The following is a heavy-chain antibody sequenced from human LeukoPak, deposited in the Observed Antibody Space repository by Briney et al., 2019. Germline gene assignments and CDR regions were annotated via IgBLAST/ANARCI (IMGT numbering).Heavy chain of an antibody. Sequence: GGSLRLSCAGSGFTFSSYSMSWVRDAPGKGLEWVSYISGSGKTIYYADSVKGRFTISRDNTKNSLYLQMNSLGAEDTAVYYCARDWDVDTAMVTVDYWGQGILVTVSS. D-gene: IGHD5-18*01. V-gene: IGHV3-48*01. CDR1: GFTFSSYS. CDR3: ARDWDVDTAMVTVDY. CDR2: ISGSGKTI. J-gene: IGHJ4*02.